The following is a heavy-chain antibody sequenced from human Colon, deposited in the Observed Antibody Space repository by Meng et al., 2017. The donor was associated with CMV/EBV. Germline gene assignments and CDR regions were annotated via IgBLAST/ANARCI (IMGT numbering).Heavy chain of an antibody. Sequence: GESLKISCAASGFTFSSYAMSWVLQAPGKGLEWVSVIYSGGSSTYYADSVKGRFTISRDNSKNTLYLQMNSLRAEDTAVYYCAKDKERAAAGRYYYYYGMDVWGQGTTVTVSS. V-gene: IGHV3-23*03. CDR3: AKDKERAAAGRYYYYYGMDV. J-gene: IGHJ6*02. CDR1: GFTFSSYA. D-gene: IGHD6-13*01. CDR2: IYSGGSST.